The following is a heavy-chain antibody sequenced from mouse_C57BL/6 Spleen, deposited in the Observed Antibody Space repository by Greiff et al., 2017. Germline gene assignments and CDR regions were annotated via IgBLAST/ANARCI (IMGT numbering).Heavy chain of an antibody. CDR1: GYTFTSYG. V-gene: IGHV1-81*01. CDR2: IYPRSGNT. J-gene: IGHJ3*01. Sequence: ESGAELARPGASVKLSCKASGYTFTSYGISWVKQRTGQGLEWIGEIYPRSGNTYYNEKFKGKATLTADKSSSTAYMELRSLTSEDSAVYFCARGGTYLVTRGLAYWGQGTLVTVSA. CDR3: ARGGTYLVTRGLAY. D-gene: IGHD2-2*01.